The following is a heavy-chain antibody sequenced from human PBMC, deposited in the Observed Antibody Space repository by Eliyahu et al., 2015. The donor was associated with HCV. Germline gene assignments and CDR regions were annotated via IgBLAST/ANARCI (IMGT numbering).Heavy chain of an antibody. CDR3: AKDSSGLYDSSGYYDY. V-gene: IGHV3-43*01. J-gene: IGHJ4*02. D-gene: IGHD3-22*01. CDR1: GFTFADYT. CDR2: ISWDGGST. Sequence: EVQLVESGGVVVQPGGSLRLSCAASGFTFADYTMHWVRQAPGKGLEWVSLISWDGGSTYYADSVKGRFTISRDNSKNSLYLQMNSLRTEDTAFYYCAKDSSGLYDSSGYYDYWGQGTLVTVSS.